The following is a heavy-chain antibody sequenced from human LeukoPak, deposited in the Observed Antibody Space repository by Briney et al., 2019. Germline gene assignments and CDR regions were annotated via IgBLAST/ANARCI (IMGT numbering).Heavy chain of an antibody. J-gene: IGHJ4*02. Sequence: AGSLRLSRATSGFTFSSYARSWIRQAPGKGLEWVSYISSSGSTIYYADSVKGRFTISRDNAKNSLYLQMNSLRAEDTAVYYCARDGIVGATSYFDYWGQGTLVTVSS. CDR2: ISSSGSTI. CDR1: GFTFSSYA. V-gene: IGHV3-11*01. D-gene: IGHD1-26*01. CDR3: ARDGIVGATSYFDY.